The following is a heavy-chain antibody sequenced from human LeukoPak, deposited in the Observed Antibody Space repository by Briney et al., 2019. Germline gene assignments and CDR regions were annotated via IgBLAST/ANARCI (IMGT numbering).Heavy chain of an antibody. CDR1: GGSFSGYY. D-gene: IGHD3-10*01. V-gene: IGHV4-34*01. J-gene: IGHJ6*03. Sequence: PSETLSLTCAVYGGSFSGYYWSWIRQPPGKGLEWIGEINHSGSTNYNPSLKSRVTISVDTSKNQFSLKLSSVTAADTAVYYCARGGGQFEEFNFHYYYYMDVWGKGTTVTISS. CDR3: ARGGGQFEEFNFHYYYYMDV. CDR2: INHSGST.